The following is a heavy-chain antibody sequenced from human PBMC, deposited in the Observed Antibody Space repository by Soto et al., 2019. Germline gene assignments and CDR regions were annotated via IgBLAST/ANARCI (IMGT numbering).Heavy chain of an antibody. CDR2: IYYSGST. CDR1: GGSISSGGYY. D-gene: IGHD2-2*01. V-gene: IGHV4-31*03. Sequence: SETLSLTCTVSGGSISSGGYYWSWIRQHPGKGLEWIGYIYYSGSTYYNQSLKSRVTISVDTSKNQFSLKLSSVTAADTAVYYCARGGEYCSSTSCYGRKRDYYYYYGMDVWGQGTTVTVSS. J-gene: IGHJ6*02. CDR3: ARGGEYCSSTSCYGRKRDYYYYYGMDV.